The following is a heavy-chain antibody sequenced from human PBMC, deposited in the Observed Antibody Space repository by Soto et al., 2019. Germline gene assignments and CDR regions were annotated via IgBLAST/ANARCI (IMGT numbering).Heavy chain of an antibody. Sequence: PGGSLRLSCAASGFTFSSYGMHWVRQAPGKGLEWVAVISYDGSNKYYADSVKGRFTISRDNSKNTLYLQMNSLRAEDTAVYYCATDLRGPLYFDYWGQGTLVTVSS. CDR3: ATDLRGPLYFDY. D-gene: IGHD3-10*01. CDR1: GFTFSSYG. CDR2: ISYDGSNK. J-gene: IGHJ4*02. V-gene: IGHV3-30*03.